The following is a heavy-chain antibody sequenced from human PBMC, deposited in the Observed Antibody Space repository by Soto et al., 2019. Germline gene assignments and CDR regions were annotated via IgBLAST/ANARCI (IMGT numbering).Heavy chain of an antibody. J-gene: IGHJ6*02. Sequence: GAALKISCERFGCRFTSYLIRCVRQIPGKGLEWMGIIYPGDSDTRYSPSFQGQVTISADKSISTDYLQWSSLKASDTAMYYCARRGDHLAYYYYGMDVWGQGTTVTVSS. D-gene: IGHD3-16*01. CDR2: IYPGDSDT. V-gene: IGHV5-51*01. CDR3: ARRGDHLAYYYYGMDV. CDR1: GCRFTSYL.